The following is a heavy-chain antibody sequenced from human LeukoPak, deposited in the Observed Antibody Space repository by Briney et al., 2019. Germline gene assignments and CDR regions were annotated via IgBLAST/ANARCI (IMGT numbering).Heavy chain of an antibody. D-gene: IGHD3-3*01. J-gene: IGHJ4*02. CDR3: AKARTIFGVVTIFDY. CDR2: ISGSGGST. Sequence: GGSLRLSCAASGFTFSSYAMSWVRQAPGKGLEWVSAISGSGGSTYYADSVKGRFTISRDSSKNTLYLQMNSLRAEDTAVYYCAKARTIFGVVTIFDYWGQGTLVTVSS. V-gene: IGHV3-23*01. CDR1: GFTFSSYA.